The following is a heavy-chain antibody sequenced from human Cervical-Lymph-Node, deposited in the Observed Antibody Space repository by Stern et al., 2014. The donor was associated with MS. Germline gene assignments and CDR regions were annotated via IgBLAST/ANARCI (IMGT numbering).Heavy chain of an antibody. CDR3: AGGIREGITVFGVGPGRFYYNMDV. J-gene: IGHJ6*02. Sequence: QVQLVQSGAEVRRPGSSVKVSCKASGGPFSNFAINWVRQAPGQGLQWMGGIIPLFLTPSYAQKFQGRVTITADKSTGTSYMELISLKSDDTAIYYCAGGIREGITVFGVGPGRFYYNMDVWGQGTTVTVS. D-gene: IGHD3-3*01. CDR2: IIPLFLTP. V-gene: IGHV1-69*06. CDR1: GGPFSNFA.